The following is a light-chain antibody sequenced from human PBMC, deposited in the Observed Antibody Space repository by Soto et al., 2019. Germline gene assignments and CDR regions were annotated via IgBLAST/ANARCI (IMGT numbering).Light chain of an antibody. J-gene: IGLJ2*01. CDR3: SSYTSTSTLVV. CDR1: SSDVGGYNY. Sequence: QSALTQPASVSGSPGQSITISCTGTSSDVGGYNYVSWYQHHPGKAPKLMIYDVSNRPSGISNRFSGSKSGNTASLTISGLQVEDEADYYCSSYTSTSTLVVFGGGTKVTVL. CDR2: DVS. V-gene: IGLV2-14*03.